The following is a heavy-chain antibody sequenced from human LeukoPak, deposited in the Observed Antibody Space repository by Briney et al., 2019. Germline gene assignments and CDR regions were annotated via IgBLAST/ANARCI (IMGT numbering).Heavy chain of an antibody. V-gene: IGHV3-43*02. D-gene: IGHD6-19*01. CDR1: GFTFDEYA. CDR2: IGVYGSGP. Sequence: PGGTLRLSCAVSGFTFDEYAMHWGCQVPGQGLGRGSLIGVYGSGPAYAASVKGRFTISRDTTKGYLYLEMNSLKTEDTAFYYCARVLRRSGWYYFDYWGQGTLVTVSS. J-gene: IGHJ4*02. CDR3: ARVLRRSGWYYFDY.